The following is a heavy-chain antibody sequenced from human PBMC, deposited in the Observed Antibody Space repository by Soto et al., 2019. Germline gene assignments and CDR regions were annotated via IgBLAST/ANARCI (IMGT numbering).Heavy chain of an antibody. J-gene: IGHJ4*02. V-gene: IGHV3-11*06. CDR3: ARLPYSAYNRHFDY. Sequence: QVQMVESGGGLVKPGGPLRLSCAASGFIFSHYYMGWIRQAPGKGLGWVSYINPTSGNINYADSVKGRFTISRDNARNSLYLQMNSLTADDTAMYYCARLPYSAYNRHFDYWGQGTMVTVSS. CDR1: GFIFSHYY. D-gene: IGHD4-4*01. CDR2: INPTSGNI.